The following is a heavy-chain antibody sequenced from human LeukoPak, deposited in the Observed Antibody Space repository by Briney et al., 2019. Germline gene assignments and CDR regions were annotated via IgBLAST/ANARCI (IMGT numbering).Heavy chain of an antibody. D-gene: IGHD2-2*01. V-gene: IGHV3-30*02. CDR1: GFTFSSYG. J-gene: IGHJ6*03. CDR3: AKKEVVVVPAATDHYYYYMDV. CDR2: IRYDGSNK. Sequence: GGSLRLSCAASGFTFSSYGMHWVRQAPGKGLEWVAFIRYDGSNKYYADSVKGRFTISRDNSKNTLYLQMNSLRAEDTAVYYCAKKEVVVVPAATDHYYYYMDVWGKGTTVTVSS.